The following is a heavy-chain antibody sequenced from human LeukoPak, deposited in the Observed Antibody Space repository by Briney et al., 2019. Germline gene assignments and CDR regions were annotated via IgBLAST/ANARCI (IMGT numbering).Heavy chain of an antibody. CDR2: INHRGST. J-gene: IGHJ4*02. D-gene: IGHD6-6*01. CDR1: GGSFSGYH. V-gene: IGHV4-34*01. Sequence: PSETLSLTCAVYGGSFSGYHRSWIRQPPGKGLEWIGEINHRGSTNYNPSLKSRVTMSVDTSKNQFSLKLSSVTAADTAVYYCARGRGAARFVTIEFDYWGQGALVTVSS. CDR3: ARGRGAARFVTIEFDY.